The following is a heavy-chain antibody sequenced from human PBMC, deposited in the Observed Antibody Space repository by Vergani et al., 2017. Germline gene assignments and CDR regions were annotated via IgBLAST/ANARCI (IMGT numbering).Heavy chain of an antibody. Sequence: VQLVESGGGVVQPGRSLRLSCAASGFTFSSYWMSWVRQAPGKGLEWVANIKQDGSEKYYVDAVKGRFTISGDNSKNTLYLQMNSLRAEDTAVYYCAKKGRVVPAAMQNWFDPWGQGTLVTVSS. CDR3: AKKGRVVPAAMQNWFDP. J-gene: IGHJ5*02. D-gene: IGHD2-2*01. CDR1: GFTFSSYW. CDR2: IKQDGSEK. V-gene: IGHV3-7*05.